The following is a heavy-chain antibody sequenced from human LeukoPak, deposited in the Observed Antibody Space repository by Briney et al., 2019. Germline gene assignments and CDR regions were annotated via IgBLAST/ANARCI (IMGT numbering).Heavy chain of an antibody. CDR3: ASGPSSGWYYYFDY. CDR1: GYTFTSYG. V-gene: IGHV1-18*01. J-gene: IGHJ4*02. D-gene: IGHD6-19*01. Sequence: GASVKVSCKAPGYTFTSYGISWVRQAPGQGLEWMGWISAYNGNTNYAQKLQGRVTMTTDTSTSTAYMELRSLRSDDTAVYYCASGPSSGWYYYFDYWGQGTLVTVSS. CDR2: ISAYNGNT.